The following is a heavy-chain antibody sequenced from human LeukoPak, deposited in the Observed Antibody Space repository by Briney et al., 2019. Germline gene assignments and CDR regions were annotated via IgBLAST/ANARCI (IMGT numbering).Heavy chain of an antibody. Sequence: PGRSLRLSCAASGFTFSSYAMHWVRQAPGKGLEWVAVISYDGRNKYYADSVKGRFTISRDNSKNTLYLQMNSLRTEDTAVHYCARDGYGLDTPMVSTIFDCWGQGTLVTVSS. CDR2: ISYDGRNK. CDR3: ARDGYGLDTPMVSTIFDC. CDR1: GFTFSSYA. V-gene: IGHV3-30*04. J-gene: IGHJ4*02. D-gene: IGHD5-18*01.